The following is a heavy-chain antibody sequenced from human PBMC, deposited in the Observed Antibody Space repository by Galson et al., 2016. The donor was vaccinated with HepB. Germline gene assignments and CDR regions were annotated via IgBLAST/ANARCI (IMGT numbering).Heavy chain of an antibody. CDR3: ASGKPLVYSSDWRKNVSYGMDV. CDR1: GGSINNYY. Sequence: SETLSLTCTVSGGSINNYYYSRIRQAPGRGLEWIGNITSSGSTNYSPSLTSRVTIALDTTKNQLSLTLSSVTAADTAVYYCASGKPLVYSSDWRKNVSYGMDVWGQGTTVTVSS. V-gene: IGHV4-4*09. J-gene: IGHJ6*02. CDR2: ITSSGST. D-gene: IGHD6-19*01.